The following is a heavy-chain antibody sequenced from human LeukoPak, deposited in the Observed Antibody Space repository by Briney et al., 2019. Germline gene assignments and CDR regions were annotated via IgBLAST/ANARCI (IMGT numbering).Heavy chain of an antibody. V-gene: IGHV1-24*01. CDR1: GYTLTELS. J-gene: IGHJ6*02. D-gene: IGHD1-26*01. CDR3: ATGYSGSYYRAYYYYGMDV. Sequence: ASVKVSCKVYGYTLTELSMHWVRQAPGKGLEWMGGFDPEDGETIYAQKFQGRVTMTEDTSTDTAYMELSSLRSEDTAVYYCATGYSGSYYRAYYYYGMDVWGQGTTVTVSS. CDR2: FDPEDGET.